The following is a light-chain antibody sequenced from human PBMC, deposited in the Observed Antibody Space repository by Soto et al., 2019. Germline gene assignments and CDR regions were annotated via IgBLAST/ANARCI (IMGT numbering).Light chain of an antibody. CDR3: SSYAGNNNFVI. CDR1: TSDVGGYYY. CDR2: EVS. Sequence: QSVLTQPPSASGTPGQSVTISCTGTTSDVGGYYYVSWYQQHPGKAPKLMIYEVSKWPSGVPDRFSGSKSGNTASLTVSGLQAEDEADYFCSSYAGNNNFVIFGGGTKLTVL. J-gene: IGLJ2*01. V-gene: IGLV2-8*01.